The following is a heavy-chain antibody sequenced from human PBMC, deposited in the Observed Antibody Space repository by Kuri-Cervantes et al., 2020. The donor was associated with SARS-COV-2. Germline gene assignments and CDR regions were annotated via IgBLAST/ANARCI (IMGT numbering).Heavy chain of an antibody. J-gene: IGHJ4*02. CDR3: ARRIGYYDSTGFPTSHF. CDR1: GYTFPTFW. V-gene: IGHV5-51*01. Sequence: KVSCKGSGYTFPTFWIAWVRQMPGKGLEWMGIIYPSDSDTRYSPSFQGQVTISVDESITTAYLQWNSLKDSDTAMYYCARRIGYYDSTGFPTSHFWGQGTLVTVSS. CDR2: IYPSDSDT. D-gene: IGHD3-22*01.